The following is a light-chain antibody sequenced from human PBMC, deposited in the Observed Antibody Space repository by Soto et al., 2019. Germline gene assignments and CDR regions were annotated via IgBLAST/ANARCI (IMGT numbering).Light chain of an antibody. CDR2: VSS. V-gene: IGKV3-20*01. J-gene: IGKJ4*02. CDR3: HQSHSSIT. Sequence: EIELTQSPGTLSLSPGERATLSCRASQDVDVEFLAWYQQRPCQAPRLLIYVSSRRATGIPARFSGSGSGTDFTLTVSRVGTEDIDVYFCHQSHSSITFGGGTKVEVK. CDR1: QDVDVEF.